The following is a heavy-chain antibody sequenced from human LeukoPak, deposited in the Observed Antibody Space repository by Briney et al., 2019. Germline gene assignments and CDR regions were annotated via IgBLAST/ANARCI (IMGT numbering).Heavy chain of an antibody. J-gene: IGHJ3*02. Sequence: PGESLKISCKGSGYRFTSYWIAWVRQLPGKGLEWMGIIYPGDSDTRYSPSFQGQVTISADRSISTAYLQWSSLKASDTAMYYCARPDNLPNAFDIWGQGTMVTVSS. CDR2: IYPGDSDT. CDR3: ARPDNLPNAFDI. CDR1: GYRFTSYW. V-gene: IGHV5-51*01. D-gene: IGHD1-1*01.